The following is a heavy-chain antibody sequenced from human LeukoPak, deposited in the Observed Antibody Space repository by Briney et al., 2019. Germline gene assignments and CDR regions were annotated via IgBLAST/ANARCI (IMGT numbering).Heavy chain of an antibody. CDR3: ARDFWGAYRVDYFDY. Sequence: GGTLRFACAASGFTFSNYWMSWVRRAPGKGLERVANIKQDGSETYYVDSLRGRFTISRDNAKKSLYLQMNSLRAEDTAVYYCARDFWGAYRVDYFDYWGQGTLVTVSS. V-gene: IGHV3-7*01. D-gene: IGHD3-3*01. CDR1: GFTFSNYW. CDR2: IKQDGSET. J-gene: IGHJ4*02.